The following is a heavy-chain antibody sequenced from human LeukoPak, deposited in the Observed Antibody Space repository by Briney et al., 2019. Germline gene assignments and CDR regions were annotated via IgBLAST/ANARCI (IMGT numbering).Heavy chain of an antibody. CDR2: ISSSSSYI. CDR1: GFTFSSYS. V-gene: IGHV3-21*01. Sequence: GGSLRLSCAASGFTFSSYSMNWVRQAPGKGLEWISCISSSSSYIYYADSVKGRFTISRDNAKNSLYLQMNSLRAEDTAVYYCARAHNWKYGSFDFWGQGTLVTVSS. J-gene: IGHJ4*02. D-gene: IGHD1-7*01. CDR3: ARAHNWKYGSFDF.